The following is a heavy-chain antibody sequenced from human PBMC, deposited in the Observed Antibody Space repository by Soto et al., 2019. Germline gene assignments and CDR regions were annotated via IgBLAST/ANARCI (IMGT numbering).Heavy chain of an antibody. CDR2: IIPIFGTA. D-gene: IGHD2-2*01. Sequence: EIKKIGASVKVSCKASGGTFSSYAISWVRQAPGQGLEWMGGIIPIFGTANYAQKFQGRVTITADESTSTAYMELSSLRSEDTAVYYCARGDIVVVPAAIGYYYYGMDVWGQGTTVTV. CDR1: GGTFSSYA. J-gene: IGHJ6*02. CDR3: ARGDIVVVPAAIGYYYYGMDV. V-gene: IGHV1-69*13.